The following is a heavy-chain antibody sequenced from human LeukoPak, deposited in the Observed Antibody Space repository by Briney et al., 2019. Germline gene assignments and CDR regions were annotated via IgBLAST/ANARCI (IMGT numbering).Heavy chain of an antibody. CDR3: ARDFALLWLGDKPFDY. CDR1: GYTFGDYG. CDR2: ISALNGNT. D-gene: IGHD3-10*01. Sequence: ASVKVSCKASGYTFGDYGFSWVRQAPGQGLEWMGWISALNGNTYYVQKFKGRVTMTTDSSTNTAYMELRSLRSVDTAVYFCARDFALLWLGDKPFDYWGQGTLVTVSS. V-gene: IGHV1-18*01. J-gene: IGHJ4*02.